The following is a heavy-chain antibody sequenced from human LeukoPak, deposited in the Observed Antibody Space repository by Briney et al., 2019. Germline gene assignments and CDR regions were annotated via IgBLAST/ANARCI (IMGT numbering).Heavy chain of an antibody. CDR3: ARVDRSYYGSGRPYFDY. CDR2: IYPGDSDT. V-gene: IGHV5-51*01. D-gene: IGHD3-10*01. J-gene: IGHJ4*02. Sequence: GESLKISCKGSGYSFTSYWIGWVRQMPGKGLEWMRIIYPGDSDTRYSPSFQGQVTISADKSISTAYLQWSSLKASDTAMYYCARVDRSYYGSGRPYFDYWGQGTLVTVSS. CDR1: GYSFTSYW.